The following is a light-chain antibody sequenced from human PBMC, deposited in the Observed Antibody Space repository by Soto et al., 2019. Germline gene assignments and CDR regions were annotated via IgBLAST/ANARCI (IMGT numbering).Light chain of an antibody. Sequence: QSALTQPASVSGSPGQSITISCTGTSSYVGGYNYVSWYQQHPGKAPKLIIYEVSNRPSGVSNRFSGSKSGDTASLTISGLHATDEADYYCSSYTSGSTLYVFGTGTKLTVL. J-gene: IGLJ1*01. CDR2: EVS. V-gene: IGLV2-14*01. CDR1: SSYVGGYNY. CDR3: SSYTSGSTLYV.